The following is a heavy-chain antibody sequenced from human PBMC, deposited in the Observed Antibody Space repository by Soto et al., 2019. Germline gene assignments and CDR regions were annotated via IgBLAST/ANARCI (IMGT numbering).Heavy chain of an antibody. CDR1: GGTISSYY. V-gene: IGHV4-59*12. J-gene: IGHJ6*02. CDR3: ATGRISRGLDV. Sequence: SETLSLTCSVSGGTISSYYWSWIRQPPGKGLEWIGYIYSRGTTSYNPSLKSRATILVDTSKNQFSLRLTSVTATDTAVYYCATGRISRGLDVWGQGPTVTVSS. CDR2: IYSRGTT.